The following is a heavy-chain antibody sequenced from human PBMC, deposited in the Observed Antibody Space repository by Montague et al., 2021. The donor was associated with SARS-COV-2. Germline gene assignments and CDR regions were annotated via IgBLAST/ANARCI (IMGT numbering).Heavy chain of an antibody. J-gene: IGHJ3*01. Sequence: SVRVSCKVSGSSLSQTTIHWVRQTPGKGLEWMGSLDGQYGDTVYRQTLQGRVAMIADSSTETAYMELADLISDDTAVYYCTTHSISGVVIYAFAFWGQGTMVTVSS. CDR3: TTHSISGVVIYAFAF. CDR1: GSSLSQTT. CDR2: LDGQYGDT. V-gene: IGHV1-24*01. D-gene: IGHD3-3*01.